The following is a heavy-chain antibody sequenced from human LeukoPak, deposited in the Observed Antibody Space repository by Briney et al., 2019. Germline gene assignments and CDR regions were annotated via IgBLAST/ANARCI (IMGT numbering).Heavy chain of an antibody. J-gene: IGHJ4*02. D-gene: IGHD6-13*01. V-gene: IGHV1-46*01. CDR2: INPSGGST. CDR3: ARELKQQLVLRYFDY. Sequence: ASVKVSCKASGYTFTSYYMHWVRQAPGQGLEWMGIINPSGGSTSYAQKFQGRVTMTRDTSTSTVYMELSSLRSEDTAVYYCARELKQQLVLRYFDYWGQGTLVTVSS. CDR1: GYTFTSYY.